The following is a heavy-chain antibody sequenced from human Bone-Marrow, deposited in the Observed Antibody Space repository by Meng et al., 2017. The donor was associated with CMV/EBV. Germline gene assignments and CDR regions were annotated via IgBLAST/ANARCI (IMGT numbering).Heavy chain of an antibody. J-gene: IGHJ6*02. Sequence: GESLKISCAASTFTFNNYDMHWVRQAPGKGLEWVAAIGSAGDTYYPDSVKGRFTISRENAKKSLDLQMNSLRAGDTAVYYYARGTGVSSGYYSYGLDVWGQGTTVTVSS. V-gene: IGHV3-13*01. CDR2: IGSAGDT. D-gene: IGHD2-8*01. CDR1: TFTFNNYD. CDR3: ARGTGVSSGYYSYGLDV.